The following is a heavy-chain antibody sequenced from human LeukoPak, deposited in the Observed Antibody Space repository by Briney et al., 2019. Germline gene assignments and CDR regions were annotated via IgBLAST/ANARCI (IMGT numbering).Heavy chain of an antibody. Sequence: PGRSLRLSCAASGFTFSSYAMHWVRQAPGKGLEWVAVISYDGSNKYYADSVKGRFTISRDNSKNTLYLQMNSLRAEDTAVYYCAKGARDIVVVVAAARPYYFDYWGQGTLVTVSS. D-gene: IGHD2-15*01. CDR2: ISYDGSNK. V-gene: IGHV3-30*18. J-gene: IGHJ4*02. CDR3: AKGARDIVVVVAAARPYYFDY. CDR1: GFTFSSYA.